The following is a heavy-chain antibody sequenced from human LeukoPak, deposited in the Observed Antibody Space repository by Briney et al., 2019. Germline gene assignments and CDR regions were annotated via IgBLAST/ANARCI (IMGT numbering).Heavy chain of an antibody. Sequence: PGGSLRHSCAASGFTFSSYGMHWVRQAPGKGLEWVTFIRYDGSNKYYADSVKGRFTISRDNSKNTLYLQMNSLRAEDTAVYYCATPYSGGYYDFHYWGQGTLVTVSS. V-gene: IGHV3-30*02. CDR3: ATPYSGGYYDFHY. CDR1: GFTFSSYG. CDR2: IRYDGSNK. J-gene: IGHJ4*02. D-gene: IGHD1-26*01.